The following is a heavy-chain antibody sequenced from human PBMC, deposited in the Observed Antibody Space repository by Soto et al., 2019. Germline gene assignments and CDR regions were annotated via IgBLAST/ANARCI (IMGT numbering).Heavy chain of an antibody. CDR1: GYTFTSYG. CDR2: ISAYNGNT. V-gene: IGHV1-18*04. D-gene: IGHD6-6*01. Sequence: ASVKVSCKASGYTFTSYGISWVRQAPGQGLEWMGWISAYNGNTNYAQKLQGRVTMTTDTSTSTAYMELRSLRSDDTAVYYCARISVHPNVAARPPVSDYWGQGTLVTVSS. J-gene: IGHJ4*02. CDR3: ARISVHPNVAARPPVSDY.